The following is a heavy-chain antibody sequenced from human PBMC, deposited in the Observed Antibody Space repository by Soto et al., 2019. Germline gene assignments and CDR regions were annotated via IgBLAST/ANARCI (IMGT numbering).Heavy chain of an antibody. D-gene: IGHD2-15*01. CDR3: ARKGPSHCSGGSCYQDY. CDR2: IIPIFGTA. Sequence: QVQLVQSGAEVKKPGSSVKVSCKASGGTFSSYAISWVRQAPGQGLEWMGGIIPIFGTANYAQKFQGRVTITADESTSTAYMELSSLSSEDTAVYYCARKGPSHCSGGSCYQDYWGQGTLVTVSS. V-gene: IGHV1-69*01. J-gene: IGHJ4*02. CDR1: GGTFSSYA.